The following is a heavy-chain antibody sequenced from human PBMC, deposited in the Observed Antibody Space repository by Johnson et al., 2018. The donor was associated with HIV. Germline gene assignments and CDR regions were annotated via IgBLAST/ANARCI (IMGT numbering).Heavy chain of an antibody. J-gene: IGHJ3*02. CDR1: GFTFSSYA. D-gene: IGHD1-1*01. CDR2: ISYDGSNK. V-gene: IGHV3-30*04. Sequence: QVQLVESGGGVVQPGRSLRLSCAASGFTFSSYAMHWVRQAPGKGLEWVAVISYDGSNKYYADSVKGRFTISRDNAKNSLYLQMNSLRAEDTALYYCARDHEAVPRAFDIWGQGTMVTVSS. CDR3: ARDHEAVPRAFDI.